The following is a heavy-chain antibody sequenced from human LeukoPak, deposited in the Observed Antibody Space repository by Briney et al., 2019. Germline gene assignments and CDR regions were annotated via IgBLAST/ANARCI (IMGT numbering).Heavy chain of an antibody. CDR1: GGSISSGSYY. V-gene: IGHV4-61*02. D-gene: IGHD2-2*01. CDR3: ARDKAQYCSSTSCYGIRYAFDI. J-gene: IGHJ3*02. CDR2: IYTSGST. Sequence: PSETLFLTCTVPGGSISSGSYYWSWIRQPAGKGLEWIGRIYTSGSTNHNPSLKSRVTISVDTSKNQFSLKLSSVTAADTAVYYCARDKAQYCSSTSCYGIRYAFDIWGQGTMVTVSS.